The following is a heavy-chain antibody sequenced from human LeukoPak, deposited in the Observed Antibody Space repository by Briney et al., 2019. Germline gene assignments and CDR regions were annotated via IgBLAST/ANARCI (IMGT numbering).Heavy chain of an antibody. Sequence: SETLSLTCTVSGGSISSYYWSWLRQPPGKGLEWIGYIYYSGSTNYNPSLKSRVTISVDTSKNQFSLKLSSVTAADTAVYYCASLGGGNSESFEQLDYWGQGTLVTVSS. D-gene: IGHD4-23*01. CDR1: GGSISSYY. J-gene: IGHJ4*02. CDR3: ASLGGGNSESFEQLDY. CDR2: IYYSGST. V-gene: IGHV4-59*08.